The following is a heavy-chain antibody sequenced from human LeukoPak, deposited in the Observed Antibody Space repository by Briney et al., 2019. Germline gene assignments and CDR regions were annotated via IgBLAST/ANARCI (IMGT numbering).Heavy chain of an antibody. CDR3: AKDDPQQEPTFDY. Sequence: PGGSLRLSCSVSGFTFSTYVMHWVRQAPGKGLEWVSAISGSGGSTYYADSVKGRFTISRDNSKNTLYLQMNSLRAEDTAVYYCAKDDPQQEPTFDYWGQGTLVTVSS. CDR1: GFTFSTYV. J-gene: IGHJ4*02. CDR2: ISGSGGST. D-gene: IGHD1-14*01. V-gene: IGHV3-23*01.